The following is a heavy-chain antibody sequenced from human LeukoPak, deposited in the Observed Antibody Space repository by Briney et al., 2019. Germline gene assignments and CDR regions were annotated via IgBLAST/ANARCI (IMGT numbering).Heavy chain of an antibody. V-gene: IGHV4-59*01. CDR1: GGSISSYY. J-gene: IGHJ3*01. CDR3: ARDRAGSMVTFPR. Sequence: SETLSLTCTVSGGSISSYYWSWLRQPPGKGLEWIGYIYNSGSTNYNPSLKSRVTIAMDTSKNQFSLNLSSVTAADTAVYYCARDRAGSMVTFPRWGQGTMVTVSS. D-gene: IGHD6-13*01. CDR2: IYNSGST.